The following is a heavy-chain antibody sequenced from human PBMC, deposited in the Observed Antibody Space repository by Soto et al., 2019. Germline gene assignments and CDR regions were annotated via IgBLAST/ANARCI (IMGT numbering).Heavy chain of an antibody. Sequence: QVQLVQSGAEVKKPGASVKVSCKASGYTFTSYDINWVRQATGQGLEWMGWMNPNSGNTGYAQKFQGRDTMTRNTSISTAYMELSSLRSEATAVYYCAKGESRQNWFDPWGQGTLVTVSS. J-gene: IGHJ5*02. CDR3: AKGESRQNWFDP. V-gene: IGHV1-8*01. CDR2: MNPNSGNT. CDR1: GYTFTSYD.